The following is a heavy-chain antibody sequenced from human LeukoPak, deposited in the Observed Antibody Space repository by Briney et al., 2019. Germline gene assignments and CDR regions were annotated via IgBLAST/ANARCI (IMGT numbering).Heavy chain of an antibody. Sequence: SETLSLTCTVSGGSISSYYWSWIRQPPGKGLEWIGYIYYSGSTKYNPSLKSRVTISVDTSKNQFSLKLSSVTAADTAVYYCARGPSSSGYYCDYWGQGTLVTVSS. CDR1: GGSISSYY. J-gene: IGHJ4*02. CDR3: ARGPSSSGYYCDY. V-gene: IGHV4-59*12. D-gene: IGHD3-22*01. CDR2: IYYSGST.